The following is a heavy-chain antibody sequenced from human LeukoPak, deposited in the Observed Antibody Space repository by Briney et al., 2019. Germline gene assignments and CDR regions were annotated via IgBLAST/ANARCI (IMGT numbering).Heavy chain of an antibody. J-gene: IGHJ4*02. V-gene: IGHV4-61*08. CDR3: TRRCKDAYTLYCFDY. D-gene: IGHD5-24*01. CDR2: MYYSGGT. CDR1: GGSISSGGYY. Sequence: SQTLSLTCTVSGGSISSGGYYWSWIRQPPGKGLEWIGHMYYSGGTNYNPSLKSRVTISVDTSKNQFSLKLSSVTAADTAVYYCTRRCKDAYTLYCFDYWAREPWSPSPQ.